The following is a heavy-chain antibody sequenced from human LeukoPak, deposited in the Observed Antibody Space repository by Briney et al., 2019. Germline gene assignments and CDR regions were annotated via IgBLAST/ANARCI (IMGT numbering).Heavy chain of an antibody. J-gene: IGHJ4*02. CDR2: ISYDGTNK. V-gene: IGHV3-30*04. CDR1: GFTFSSYA. CDR3: AKSIDY. Sequence: GGSLRLSCAASGFTFSSYAMHWVRQAPGKGLEWVAVISYDGTNKYYADSVKGRFTISRDNSKNTLYLQMNSLRAEDTAVYYCAKSIDYWGQGTLVTVSS.